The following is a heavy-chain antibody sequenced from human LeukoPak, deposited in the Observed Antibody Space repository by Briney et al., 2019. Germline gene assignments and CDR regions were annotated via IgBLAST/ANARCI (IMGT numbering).Heavy chain of an antibody. D-gene: IGHD3-10*01. V-gene: IGHV1-46*01. Sequence: ASVKVSCKASGYTFTSYYMHWVRQAPGQGLEWMGIINPSGGSTSYAQKFQGRVTMARDMSTSTVYMELSRLRSDDTAVYYCARGPTANVLLWFEELPRGAFGIWGQGTMVTVSS. CDR3: ARGPTANVLLWFEELPRGAFGI. CDR1: GYTFTSYY. J-gene: IGHJ3*02. CDR2: INPSGGST.